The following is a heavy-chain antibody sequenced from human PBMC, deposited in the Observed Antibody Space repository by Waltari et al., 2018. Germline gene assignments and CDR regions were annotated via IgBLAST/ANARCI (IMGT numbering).Heavy chain of an antibody. CDR2: IYSSGST. CDR3: ARDPPGVAAAGPGRG. D-gene: IGHD6-25*01. J-gene: IGHJ4*02. Sequence: EVQLVESGGGLVQPGGSLRLSCAVSGITVGNNYRSWVRQAPGKGLELISLIYSSGSTYYADSVKGRFTISRDNSKNTLYLQMNSLRSEDTAVYFCARDPPGVAAAGPGRGWGQGTLVTVSS. V-gene: IGHV3-66*02. CDR1: GITVGNNY.